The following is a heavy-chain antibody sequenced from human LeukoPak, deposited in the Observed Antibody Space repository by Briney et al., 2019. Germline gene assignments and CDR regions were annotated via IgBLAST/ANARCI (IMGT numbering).Heavy chain of an antibody. V-gene: IGHV1-69*05. J-gene: IGHJ4*02. D-gene: IGHD5-24*01. CDR2: IIPIFGTA. Sequence: SVKVSCEASVGTFSSYAISWVRQAPGQGLEWMGGIIPIFGTANYAQKFQGRVTITTDESTSTAYMELSSLRSEDTAVYYCARDGRDGYTDVAHFDYWGQGTLVTVSS. CDR3: ARDGRDGYTDVAHFDY. CDR1: VGTFSSYA.